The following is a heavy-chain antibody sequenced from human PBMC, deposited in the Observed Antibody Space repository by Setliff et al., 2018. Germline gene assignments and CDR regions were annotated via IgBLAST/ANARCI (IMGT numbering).Heavy chain of an antibody. D-gene: IGHD3-22*01. Sequence: PSETLSLTCTVSGGSISSDYWSWIRQPPGKGLEWIGYIYSSGSTKYNPSVKSRVTISVDTSKNQFSLKLSSVTAADTAVYYCASLRGSPITMRDYWGQGTLVTVSS. CDR3: ASLRGSPITMRDY. CDR2: IYSSGST. V-gene: IGHV4-4*08. CDR1: GGSISSDY. J-gene: IGHJ4*02.